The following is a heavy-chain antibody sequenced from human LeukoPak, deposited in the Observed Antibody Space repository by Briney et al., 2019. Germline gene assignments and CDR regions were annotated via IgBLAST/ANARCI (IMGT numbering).Heavy chain of an antibody. D-gene: IGHD6-13*01. J-gene: IGHJ4*02. CDR1: GFTFSTYN. CDR3: AKQSAGSAAWYSLHYDF. CDR2: ISSSSSAI. V-gene: IGHV3-48*01. Sequence: PGGSLRLSCAASGFTFSTYNMNWVRQAPGKGLEWISYISSSSSAIYYADSVRGRFTISRDNAENSLYLQMNSLRAEDTAVYFCAKQSAGSAAWYSLHYDFWGQGTLVTVSS.